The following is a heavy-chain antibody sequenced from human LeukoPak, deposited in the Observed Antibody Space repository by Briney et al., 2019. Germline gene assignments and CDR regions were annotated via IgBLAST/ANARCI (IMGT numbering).Heavy chain of an antibody. D-gene: IGHD6-25*01. V-gene: IGHV3-23*01. CDR3: AKSPMAGAAKRYVQY. Sequence: PGGSLRLSCAASGFAFSSSAMSWVRQAPGKGLEWVSAISGNGGTTYYADSVKGRFTISRDNSKNTLYLQMNSLRADDTAVYYCAKSPMAGAAKRYVQYWGLGTLVTVSS. CDR1: GFAFSSSA. J-gene: IGHJ1*01. CDR2: ISGNGGTT.